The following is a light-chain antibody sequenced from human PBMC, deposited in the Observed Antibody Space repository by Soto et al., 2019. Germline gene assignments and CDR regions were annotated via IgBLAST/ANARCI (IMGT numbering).Light chain of an antibody. CDR3: QQYYNWPIT. Sequence: EMVLTQSPSTLSVSPGEGVTLSCRASQSVSDNLAWYQQRPGQAPRLLISGASTRATGIPARFSGRGSGTEFTLSISSLQSEYFAVYFCQQYYNWPITLGQGTRLEIK. CDR1: QSVSDN. V-gene: IGKV3-15*01. J-gene: IGKJ5*01. CDR2: GAS.